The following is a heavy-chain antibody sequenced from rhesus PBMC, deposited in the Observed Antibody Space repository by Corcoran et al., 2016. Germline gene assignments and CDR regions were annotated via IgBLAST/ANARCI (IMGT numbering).Heavy chain of an antibody. V-gene: IGHV3S16*01. CDR2: ISSASSYI. D-gene: IGHD4-23*01. CDR3: TSGHEYSNYFDY. CDR1: GFPVRSSG. Sequence: EVQLVESGGGLVQPGGSLRLSCPASGFPVRSSGMIWVRQAPGKGLEWVSSISSASSYIYYADSVKGRFTISRDNAKNSLSLQMNSLRAEDTAVYYCTSGHEYSNYFDYWGQGVLVTVSS. J-gene: IGHJ4*01.